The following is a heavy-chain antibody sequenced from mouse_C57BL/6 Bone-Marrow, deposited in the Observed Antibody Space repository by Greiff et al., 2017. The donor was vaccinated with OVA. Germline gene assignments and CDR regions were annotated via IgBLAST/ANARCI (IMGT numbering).Heavy chain of an antibody. D-gene: IGHD2-4*01. CDR1: GFSFNTYA. CDR2: IRSKSNNYAT. V-gene: IGHV10-1*01. CDR3: VSPYYDYDWFAY. Sequence: DVKLVESGGGLVQPKGSLKLSCAASGFSFNTYAMNWVRQAPGKGLEWVARIRSKSNNYATYYADSVKDRFTISRDDSESMLYLQMNNLKTEDTAMYYCVSPYYDYDWFAYWGQGTLVTVSA. J-gene: IGHJ3*01.